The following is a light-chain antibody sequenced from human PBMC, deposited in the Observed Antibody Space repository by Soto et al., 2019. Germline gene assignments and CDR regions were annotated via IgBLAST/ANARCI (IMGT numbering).Light chain of an antibody. Sequence: EIVLTQSPGTLSLSPGERATLSCRASQTISIAYLAWYQHKPGQAPRLLLYAASRRATGIPDRFSGSGSGTDFTLTISKLEPEDFAMYYCQQYDSSPPEYTVGQGTKMAIK. CDR2: AAS. CDR1: QTISIAY. J-gene: IGKJ2*01. V-gene: IGKV3-20*01. CDR3: QQYDSSPPEYT.